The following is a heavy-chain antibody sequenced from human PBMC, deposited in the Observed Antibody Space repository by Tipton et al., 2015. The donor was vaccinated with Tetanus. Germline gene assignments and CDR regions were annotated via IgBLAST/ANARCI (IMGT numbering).Heavy chain of an antibody. D-gene: IGHD3-22*01. J-gene: IGHJ6*02. Sequence: SLRLSCAVSGGSSSNSNWWSWVRQPPGKGLEWIGQISHSGSTNYNPSLKSRVTISVDNSKNQFSLNLSSVTAADTAVYYCARVSRYYYDSSIGMDVWAKGPRSPSP. CDR3: ARVSRYYYDSSIGMDV. V-gene: IGHV4-4*02. CDR1: GGSSSNSNW. CDR2: ISHSGST.